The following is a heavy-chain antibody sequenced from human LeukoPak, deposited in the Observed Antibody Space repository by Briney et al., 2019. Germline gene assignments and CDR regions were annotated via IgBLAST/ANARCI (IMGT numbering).Heavy chain of an antibody. J-gene: IGHJ5*02. Sequence: ASVKVSCKASGGTFSSYAISWVRQAPGQGLEWMGRIIPILGIANYAQKFQGRVTITADKSTSTAYMELSSLRSEDTAVYYCARFTDTAMAPPWGQGTLLTVSS. CDR3: ARFTDTAMAPP. V-gene: IGHV1-69*04. CDR1: GGTFSSYA. CDR2: IIPILGIA. D-gene: IGHD5-18*01.